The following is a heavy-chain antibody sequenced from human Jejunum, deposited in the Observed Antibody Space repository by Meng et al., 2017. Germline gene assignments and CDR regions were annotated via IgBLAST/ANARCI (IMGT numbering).Heavy chain of an antibody. CDR2: ISYDGSNK. Sequence: GESLKISCTASGFTFSDYALHWVRQAPGKGLEWVALISYDGSNKQYADSVQGRFTIFRDNSKNTLYLQMNSLRAEDTALYYCARESGRRNYKYHLDSWGQGTLVTVSS. D-gene: IGHD4-11*01. J-gene: IGHJ4*02. V-gene: IGHV3-30*04. CDR3: ARESGRRNYKYHLDS. CDR1: GFTFSDYA.